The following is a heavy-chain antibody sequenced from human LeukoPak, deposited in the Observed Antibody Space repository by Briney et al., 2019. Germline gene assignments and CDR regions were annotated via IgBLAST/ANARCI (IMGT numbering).Heavy chain of an antibody. J-gene: IGHJ4*02. CDR2: IKQDGSEK. CDR3: ARLIRFLEWLSFDY. D-gene: IGHD3-3*01. CDR1: GFTFSSYW. V-gene: IGHV3-7*01. Sequence: GGSLRLSCAASGFTFSSYWMSWVRQAPGKGLEWVANIKQDGSEKYYVDSVKGRFTISRDNAKNSLYLQMNSLRAEDTAVYYRARLIRFLEWLSFDYWGQGTLVTVSS.